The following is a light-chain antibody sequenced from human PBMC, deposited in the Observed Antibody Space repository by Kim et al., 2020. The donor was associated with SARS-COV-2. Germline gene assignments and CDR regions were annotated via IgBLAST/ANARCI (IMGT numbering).Light chain of an antibody. CDR1: QAISNY. CDR2: AAS. CDR3: QKYDNAPLT. J-gene: IGKJ4*01. Sequence: TSVGDRVTISCRASQAISNYLAWYQQKPGKVPKLLIYAASTLQSGVPSRFSGRAYGTDFTLTISSLQPEDVAVYYCQKYDNAPLTFGGGTKVDIK. V-gene: IGKV1-27*01.